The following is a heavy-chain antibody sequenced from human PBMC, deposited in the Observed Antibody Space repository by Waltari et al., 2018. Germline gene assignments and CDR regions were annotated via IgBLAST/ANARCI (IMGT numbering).Heavy chain of an antibody. CDR1: GFTFSSYG. J-gene: IGHJ4*02. CDR3: AGPDYYGSGSRGPGAY. D-gene: IGHD3-10*01. Sequence: QVQLVESGGGVVQPGGSLRLSCAASGFTFSSYGMHWVRQAPGKGLEWVAFIRYDGSNKYYADSVKGRFTISRDNSKNTLYLQMNSLRAEDTAVYYCAGPDYYGSGSRGPGAYWGQGTLVTVSS. V-gene: IGHV3-30*02. CDR2: IRYDGSNK.